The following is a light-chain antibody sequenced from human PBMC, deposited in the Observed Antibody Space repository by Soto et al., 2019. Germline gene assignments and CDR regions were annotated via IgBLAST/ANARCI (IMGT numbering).Light chain of an antibody. CDR2: LGS. Sequence: DIVMTQSPLSLPVTPGEPASISCRSSQSLLHSNGNTHLDWYLQKPGQSPQLLIYLGSNRASGVPDRFSGSGSGTDFTLKISRVEAADVGVYYCMQALQTPWTFGQGTRVEIK. J-gene: IGKJ1*01. V-gene: IGKV2-28*01. CDR3: MQALQTPWT. CDR1: QSLLHSNGNTH.